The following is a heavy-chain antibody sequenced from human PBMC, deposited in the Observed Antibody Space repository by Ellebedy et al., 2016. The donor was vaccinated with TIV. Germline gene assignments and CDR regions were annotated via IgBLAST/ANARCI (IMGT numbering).Heavy chain of an antibody. CDR1: GFVFHTYA. CDR3: ARGSPDYYDNRPYPFDL. Sequence: GESLKISXAASGFVFHTYAVHWVRQAPGKGLEWVALISFDGSNTLYADSVKGRFTISRDNAKNTLSLQMNSLGGDDTAVYYCARGSPDYYDNRPYPFDLWGQGTMVTVSS. V-gene: IGHV3-30*04. J-gene: IGHJ3*01. D-gene: IGHD3-22*01. CDR2: ISFDGSNT.